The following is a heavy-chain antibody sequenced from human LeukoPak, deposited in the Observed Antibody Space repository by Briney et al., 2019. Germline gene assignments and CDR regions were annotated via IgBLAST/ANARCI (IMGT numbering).Heavy chain of an antibody. V-gene: IGHV3-23*01. CDR2: SGNAGDN. D-gene: IGHD4-23*01. CDR1: GFTFDVSA. Sequence: GGSLRLSCAASGFTFDVSAMNWVRQAPGKGLEWVSASGNAGDNYYADSVKGRFTISTDNSKEMLFLQMISLMAADTAVYYCAKKTPGNHPYDYLGQGTLVTDSP. CDR3: AKKTPGNHPYDY. J-gene: IGHJ4*02.